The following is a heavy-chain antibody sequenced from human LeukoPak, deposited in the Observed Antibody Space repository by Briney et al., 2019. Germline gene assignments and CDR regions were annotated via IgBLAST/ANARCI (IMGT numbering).Heavy chain of an antibody. CDR1: GGSISSYY. J-gene: IGHJ5*02. V-gene: IGHV4-4*09. Sequence: SETLSLTCTVSGGSISSYYWSWIRQPPGKGLEWIGYIYTSGSTNYNPSLKSRVTILGDTSKNQFSLKLSSVTAADTAVYYCARHATGSYSVPWLDPWGQGTLVTVST. CDR2: IYTSGST. D-gene: IGHD3-10*01. CDR3: ARHATGSYSVPWLDP.